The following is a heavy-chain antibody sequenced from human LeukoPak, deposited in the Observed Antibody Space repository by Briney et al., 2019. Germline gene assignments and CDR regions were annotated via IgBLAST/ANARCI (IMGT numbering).Heavy chain of an antibody. CDR1: GGSISSGGYY. J-gene: IGHJ4*02. D-gene: IGHD3-22*01. CDR3: ARGETMIVAFDY. CDR2: IYYSGST. V-gene: IGHV4-31*03. Sequence: SETLSLTCTVSGGSISSGGYYWSWIRQHPGKGLEWIGYIYYSGSTYYNPSLKSRVTISVDTSKNQFSLKLSSVTAADTAVYYCARGETMIVAFDYWGQGTLVTVSS.